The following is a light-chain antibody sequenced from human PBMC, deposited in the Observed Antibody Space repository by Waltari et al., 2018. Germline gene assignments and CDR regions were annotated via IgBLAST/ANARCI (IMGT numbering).Light chain of an antibody. V-gene: IGLV4-69*01. Sequence: QLVLTQSPSASASLGASIKLTCTLSSGHSSNIIAWLQQQPEKGPRYLMKVNSDGTHSKGDEIPDLFSGSSSGAERYLTISNRQSEDEADYYCQTGGHGTWVFGGGTKVTVL. CDR2: VNSDGTH. CDR1: SGHSSNI. J-gene: IGLJ3*02. CDR3: QTGGHGTWV.